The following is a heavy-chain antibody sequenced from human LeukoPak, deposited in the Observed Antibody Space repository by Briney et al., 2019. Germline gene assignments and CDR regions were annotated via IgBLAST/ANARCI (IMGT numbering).Heavy chain of an antibody. CDR1: GDSISRYY. J-gene: IGHJ4*02. Sequence: SETLSLTCTVSGDSISRYYWSCIRQPPGKGLEWIGYIYYSGSTNYNPSLKSRVTISVDTSKNQLYLKLSSVTAADTAVYYCARAESSIAVHPLFDYCGRGTVVTVSS. V-gene: IGHV4-59*01. CDR2: IYYSGST. D-gene: IGHD6-6*01. CDR3: ARAESSIAVHPLFDY.